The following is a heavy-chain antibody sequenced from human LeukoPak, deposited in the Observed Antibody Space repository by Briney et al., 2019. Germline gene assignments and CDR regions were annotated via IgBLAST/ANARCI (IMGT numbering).Heavy chain of an antibody. J-gene: IGHJ4*02. V-gene: IGHV4-61*02. CDR3: ARDGCSSTSCIDGLDY. Sequence: PSETLSLTCTVSGGSISSGSYYWSWIRQPAGKGLEWIGLIYTSGSTNYNPSLKSRVTISVDTSKKQISLKLSSVTAADTAVYYCARDGCSSTSCIDGLDYWGQGTLDTVSS. CDR2: IYTSGST. D-gene: IGHD2-2*01. CDR1: GGSISSGSYY.